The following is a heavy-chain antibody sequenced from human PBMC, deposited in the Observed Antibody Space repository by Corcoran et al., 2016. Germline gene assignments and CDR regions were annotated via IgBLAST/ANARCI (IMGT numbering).Heavy chain of an antibody. J-gene: IGHJ6*02. V-gene: IGHV4-4*07. CDR1: GGSISSYY. CDR2: IYTSGST. CDR3: AREGISSSGYVARDYYYGMDV. Sequence: QVQLQESGPGLVKPSETLSLTCTVSGGSISSYYWSWIRQPAGKGLEWIGRIYTSGSTNYNPSLKSRVTMSVDTSKNQFSLKLSSVTAADTAVYYCAREGISSSGYVARDYYYGMDVWGQGTTVTVS. D-gene: IGHD6-13*01.